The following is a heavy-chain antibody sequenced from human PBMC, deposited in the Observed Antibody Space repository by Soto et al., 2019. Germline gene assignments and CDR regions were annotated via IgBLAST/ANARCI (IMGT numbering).Heavy chain of an antibody. D-gene: IGHD2-2*01. V-gene: IGHV3-23*01. CDR2: ISKNGETT. CDR3: AGLNQGQCTSTACYAIDY. Sequence: WGSLRLSCAASGFTFSDYVMSWVRQAPGKGLQWVSSISKNGETTYYADSVRGRFTISRDNSKNTQFLQMNSLGAEDTAVYYCAGLNQGQCTSTACYAIDYWGQGAQVTVSS. J-gene: IGHJ4*02. CDR1: GFTFSDYV.